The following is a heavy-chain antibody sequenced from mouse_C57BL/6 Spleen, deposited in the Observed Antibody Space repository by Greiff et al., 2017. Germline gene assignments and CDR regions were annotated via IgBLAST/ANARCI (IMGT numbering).Heavy chain of an antibody. CDR1: GYTFTDYE. D-gene: IGHD4-1*01. CDR3: TRGTGKDY. V-gene: IGHV1-15*01. Sequence: QVHVKQSGAELVRPGASVTLSCKASGYTFTDYEMHWVKQTPVHGLEWIGAIDPETGGTAYNQKFKGKAILTADKSSSTAYMELRSLTSEDSAVYYCTRGTGKDYWGQGTTLTVSS. CDR2: IDPETGGT. J-gene: IGHJ2*01.